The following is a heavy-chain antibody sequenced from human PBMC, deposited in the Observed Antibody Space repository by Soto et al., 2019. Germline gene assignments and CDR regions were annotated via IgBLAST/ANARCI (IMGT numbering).Heavy chain of an antibody. Sequence: ASVKVSCKASGYTFTSYGISWVRQAPGQGLEWMGWISAYNGNTNYAQKFQGRVTITADESTSTAYMELSSLRSEDTAVYYCAREEHRVRYCISTSCPPRTRYYGMDVWGQGTTVTVSS. CDR3: AREEHRVRYCISTSCPPRTRYYGMDV. CDR1: GYTFTSYG. D-gene: IGHD2-2*01. CDR2: ISAYNGNT. J-gene: IGHJ6*02. V-gene: IGHV1-18*01.